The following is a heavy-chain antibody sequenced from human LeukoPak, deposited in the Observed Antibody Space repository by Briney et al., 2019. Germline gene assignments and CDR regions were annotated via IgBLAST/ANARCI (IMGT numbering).Heavy chain of an antibody. CDR3: AKDSGPYASGWYWFDP. Sequence: GGSLRLSCAASGFTFSTYAMSWVRQAPGKGLEWVSAIGGSGDSTYYADSVKGRFTISRGNSKNTLYLQMNSLRAEDTAVYFCAKDSGPYASGWYWFDPWGQGTLVTVSS. CDR1: GFTFSTYA. J-gene: IGHJ5*02. CDR2: IGGSGDST. V-gene: IGHV3-23*01. D-gene: IGHD6-19*01.